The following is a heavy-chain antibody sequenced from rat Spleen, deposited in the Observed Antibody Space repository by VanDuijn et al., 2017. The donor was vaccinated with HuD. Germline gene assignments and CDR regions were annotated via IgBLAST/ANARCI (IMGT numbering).Heavy chain of an antibody. CDR2: ISFDGSHS. CDR1: GFTFSNSG. Sequence: DVQLVESGGGLVQPGRSLKLSCAASGFTFSNSGMAWVCQTPTKGLEWVATISFDGSHSYYRDSVKGRFTISRDNAKNTLYLQVDSLRSEDTATYYCASITTAAYFAYWGQGTLVTVSS. J-gene: IGHJ3*01. D-gene: IGHD1-2*01. CDR3: ASITTAAYFAY. V-gene: IGHV5-29*01.